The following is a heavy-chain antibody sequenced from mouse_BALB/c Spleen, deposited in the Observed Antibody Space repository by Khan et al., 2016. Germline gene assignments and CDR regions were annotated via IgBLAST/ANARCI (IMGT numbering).Heavy chain of an antibody. CDR1: GYSFTGYF. J-gene: IGHJ2*01. Sequence: IQLVQSGPELVKPGASVKISCKASGYSFTGYFMNWVMQSHGKSLEWIGRINPHIGETLYNQKFKGKATLTVDESSRTAHMELRSLASEDSAVYYCARKNGSDFVYWGQGTTLTVSS. D-gene: IGHD1-1*01. CDR2: INPHIGET. V-gene: IGHV1-20*02. CDR3: ARKNGSDFVY.